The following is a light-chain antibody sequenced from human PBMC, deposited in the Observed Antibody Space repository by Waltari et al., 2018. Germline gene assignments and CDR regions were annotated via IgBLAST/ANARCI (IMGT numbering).Light chain of an antibody. CDR3: QRSGLSPPLT. J-gene: IGKJ4*01. CDR2: DAP. V-gene: IGKV3-20*01. Sequence: EIVLTQSPATLSLSPGEGATLSCRTSQNVRNLAWYQPKPGQAPRLLIFDAPTRVTGIPDRFSGGGSGTDFTLTISRLEPADFAVYYCQRSGLSPPLTFGGGTKVEIK. CDR1: QNVRN.